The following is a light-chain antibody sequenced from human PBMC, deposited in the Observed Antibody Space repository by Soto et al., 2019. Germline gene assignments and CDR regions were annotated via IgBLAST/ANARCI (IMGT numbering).Light chain of an antibody. CDR2: EVS. CDR1: TNDVGGYNY. V-gene: IGLV2-14*01. J-gene: IGLJ1*01. CDR3: CSYTSISTVV. Sequence: QSALTQPASVSGSPGQSITISCTGTTNDVGGYNYVTWYQQYPGKAPRLIIYEVSKRPPGVSDRFSGSKSGSTASLTVSGLQPEDEADYSCCSYTSISTVVFGIGTKLTVL.